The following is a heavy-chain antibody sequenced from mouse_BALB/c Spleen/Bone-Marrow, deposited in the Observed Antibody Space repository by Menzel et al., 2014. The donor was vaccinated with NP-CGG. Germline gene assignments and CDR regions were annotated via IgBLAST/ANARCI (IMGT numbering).Heavy chain of an antibody. CDR2: IDPNTYYT. D-gene: IGHD4-1*01. CDR1: GYTFTNYW. CDR3: ARYWDAY. J-gene: IGHJ3*01. Sequence: VQLQQSRAELAKPGASVKMSCKASGYTFTNYWMHWVNQRPGQGLEWIGYIDPNTYYTRYNQKFKDKATLTADKSSSTAYLQLSSLTSEDSAVYYCARYWDAYWGQGTLVTVSA. V-gene: IGHV1-7*01.